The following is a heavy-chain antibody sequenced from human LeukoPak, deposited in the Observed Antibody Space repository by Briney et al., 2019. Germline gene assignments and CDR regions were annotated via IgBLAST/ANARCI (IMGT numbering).Heavy chain of an antibody. CDR2: ISAYNGNK. J-gene: IGHJ5*02. V-gene: IGHV1-18*01. CDR1: GYTFSNYA. D-gene: IGHD3-22*01. CDR3: ASSPYYFDTGGYYDH. Sequence: GASVKVSCKASGYTFSNYAFTWVRQAPGQGLEWMGWISAYNGNKNYAQKLQGRVTMTTDTSTSTAYLELRSLTSHDTAVYYCASSPYYFDTGGYYDHWGQGTLLTVSS.